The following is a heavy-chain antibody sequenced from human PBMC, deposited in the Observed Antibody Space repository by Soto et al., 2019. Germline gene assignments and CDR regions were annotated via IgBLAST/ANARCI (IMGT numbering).Heavy chain of an antibody. D-gene: IGHD6-6*01. CDR3: ARPYSSSPAGFDY. CDR1: GGSISSSNYY. J-gene: IGHJ4*02. CDR2: IYYSGST. Sequence: PSETLSLTCTVSGGSISSSNYYWGWIRQPPGKGLEWIGSIYYSGSTYYNPSLKSRLTISVDTSKNQFSLRLSSVTAADTAVYYCARPYSSSPAGFDYGGQGTLVTGS. V-gene: IGHV4-39*01.